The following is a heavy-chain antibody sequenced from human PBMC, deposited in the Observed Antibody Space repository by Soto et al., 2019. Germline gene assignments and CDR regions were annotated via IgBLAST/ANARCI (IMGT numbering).Heavy chain of an antibody. CDR1: GGSFSGYC. CDR3: VGASDFWSGYYTNYYGMDV. D-gene: IGHD3-3*01. Sequence: PSETLSLTCAVYGGSFSGYCWSWIRQPPGKGLEWIGEINHSGSTNYNPSLKSRVTISVDTSKNQFSLKLSSVTAADTAVYYCVGASDFWSGYYTNYYGMDVWGQGTTVTVSS. J-gene: IGHJ6*02. CDR2: INHSGST. V-gene: IGHV4-34*01.